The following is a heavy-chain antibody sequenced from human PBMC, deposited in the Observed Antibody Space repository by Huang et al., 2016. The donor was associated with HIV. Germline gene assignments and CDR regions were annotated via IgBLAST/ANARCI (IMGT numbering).Heavy chain of an antibody. D-gene: IGHD1-1*01. CDR3: ARDGARRLFDY. Sequence: HVQLQESGPGLMKPSETLSLTCTVSGGSINSYYWSWIRQPAGKGPEQNGQIYTHGTTIYNPSLRRRVTLSVDTAKNYFSLKLKSVTAADTAVYYCARDGARRLFDYWGQGAPVTVSS. CDR2: IYTHGTT. J-gene: IGHJ4*02. CDR1: GGSINSYY. V-gene: IGHV4-4*07.